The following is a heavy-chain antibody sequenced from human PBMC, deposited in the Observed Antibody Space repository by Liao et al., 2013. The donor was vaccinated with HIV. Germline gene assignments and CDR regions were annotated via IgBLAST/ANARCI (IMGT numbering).Heavy chain of an antibody. J-gene: IGHJ4*02. V-gene: IGHV4-59*01. D-gene: IGHD3-10*01. CDR1: GGSISGYF. CDR2: IKYGGST. Sequence: QVQLQESGPGLVRPSETLSLTCTVSGGSISGYFWSWIRQSPGRGLEWVAYIKYGGSTNYNSSLKSRVTISVDTSKNQFSLKLTSVTAADTAVYYCARAPRGNFDLWGQGTLVTVSS. CDR3: ARAPRGNFDL.